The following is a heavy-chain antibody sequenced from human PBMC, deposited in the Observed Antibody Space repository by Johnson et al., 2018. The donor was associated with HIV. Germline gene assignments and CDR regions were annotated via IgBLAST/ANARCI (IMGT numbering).Heavy chain of an antibody. CDR3: AKERSTYYNFWSGSAGNDAFDI. CDR2: IRYDGGNK. V-gene: IGHV3-30*02. D-gene: IGHD3-3*01. Sequence: VLLLESGGGVVQPGGSLRLSCVASGFAFSSYGMHWVRQAPGKGLEWVSFIRYDGGNKSYGDSVKGRFTISRDNSKNTLYVQMISLRAEDTAVYYCAKERSTYYNFWSGSAGNDAFDIWGQGTMVTVSS. J-gene: IGHJ3*02. CDR1: GFAFSSYG.